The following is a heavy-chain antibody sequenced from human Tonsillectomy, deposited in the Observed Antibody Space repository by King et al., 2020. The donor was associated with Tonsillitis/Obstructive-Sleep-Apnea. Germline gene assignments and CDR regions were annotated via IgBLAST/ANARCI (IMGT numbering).Heavy chain of an antibody. CDR1: GGSITSSGHY. CDR2: ISYSGST. D-gene: IGHD5-12*01. Sequence: QLQESGPGLVKASETLSLTCTVSGGSITSSGHYWNWIRQPPGKGLEWIGSISYSGSTYYNPSLKSRITISADTSKNQFSLKLTSVTAADTAVYYCAVGRYSGDWGQGTLVTVSS. J-gene: IGHJ4*02. CDR3: AVGRYSGD. V-gene: IGHV4-39*01.